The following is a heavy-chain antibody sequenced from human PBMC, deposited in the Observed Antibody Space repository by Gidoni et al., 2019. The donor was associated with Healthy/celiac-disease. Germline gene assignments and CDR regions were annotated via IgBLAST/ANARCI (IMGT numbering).Heavy chain of an antibody. V-gene: IGHV4-34*01. D-gene: IGHD1-26*01. Sequence: QPQPCLAGLFKPSVTLSLPFAVYRGSFSGYYWSWIRQPPGKGLEWIGEINHSGSTNYNPSLKRRVTISVDTSKNQFSLKLSSVTAADTAVYYCARDRVGANSDYWGQGTLVTVSS. CDR3: ARDRVGANSDY. J-gene: IGHJ4*02. CDR2: INHSGST. CDR1: RGSFSGYY.